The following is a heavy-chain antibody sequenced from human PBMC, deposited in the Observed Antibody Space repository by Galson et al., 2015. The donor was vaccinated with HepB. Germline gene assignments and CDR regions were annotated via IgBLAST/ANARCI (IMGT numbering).Heavy chain of an antibody. D-gene: IGHD2-2*01. J-gene: IGHJ4*02. CDR1: GFTFSSYS. V-gene: IGHV3-48*01. CDR3: ARDPGRSTGMD. Sequence: SLRLSCAASGFTFSSYSMNWVRQAPGKGLEWVSYISSSSSTIYYADSVKGRFTISRDNAKNSLYLQMNSLRAEDTAVYYCARDPGRSTGMDWGQGTLVTVSS. CDR2: ISSSSSTI.